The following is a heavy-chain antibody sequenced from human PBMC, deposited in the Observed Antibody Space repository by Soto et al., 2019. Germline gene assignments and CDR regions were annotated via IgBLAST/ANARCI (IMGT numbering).Heavy chain of an antibody. CDR3: TKVTIFGVVTVDYYGMDV. CDR1: GFTFSSYA. D-gene: IGHD3-3*01. Sequence: GGSLRLSCAASGFTFSSYAMSWVRQAPGKGLEWVSAISGSGGSTYYADSVKGRFTISRDNSKNTLYLQMNSLRAEDTAVYYCTKVTIFGVVTVDYYGMDVWRQGTTVIDSS. J-gene: IGHJ6*02. V-gene: IGHV3-23*01. CDR2: ISGSGGST.